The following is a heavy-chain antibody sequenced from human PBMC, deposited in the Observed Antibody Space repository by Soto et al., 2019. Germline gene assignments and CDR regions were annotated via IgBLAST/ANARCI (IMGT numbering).Heavy chain of an antibody. CDR3: ARGGLDCGAYDPNYYGGMYV. CDR1: GFTFSSYA. CDR2: ISYDGSNK. Sequence: QVQLVESGGGVVQPGRSLRLSCAASGFTFSSYAMHWVRQAPGKGLEWVAVISYDGSNKYYADSVKGRFTISRDNSKNTXYXXMNTLRADDTAVYFCARGGLDCGAYDPNYYGGMYVWGQGTTDTVS. D-gene: IGHD4-17*01. V-gene: IGHV3-30-3*01. J-gene: IGHJ6*02.